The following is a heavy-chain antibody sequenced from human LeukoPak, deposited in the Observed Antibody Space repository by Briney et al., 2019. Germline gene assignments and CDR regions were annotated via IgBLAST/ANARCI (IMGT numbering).Heavy chain of an antibody. CDR3: ARDKGVRDYGELFYYGMDV. CDR1: GYTFTTYG. D-gene: IGHD3-10*02. CDR2: ISTYSANT. V-gene: IGHV1-18*01. J-gene: IGHJ6*02. Sequence: GASVKVSCKASGYTFTTYGINWVRQAPGQGLEWMGRISTYSANTGYAQKFQARVTMTTDTSTTTVYMELRSLRSDDTAIYYCARDKGVRDYGELFYYGMDVWGQGTTVTVSS.